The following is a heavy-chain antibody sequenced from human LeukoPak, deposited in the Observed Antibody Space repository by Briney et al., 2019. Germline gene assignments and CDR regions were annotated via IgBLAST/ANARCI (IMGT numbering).Heavy chain of an antibody. D-gene: IGHD3-10*01. CDR3: ARGEFDFDY. V-gene: IGHV3-11*06. Sequence: GGSLRLSCAASGFTFSDCYMSWICQAPGKGLEWVSYISSSSSYTNYADSVKGRFTISRDNAKNSLYLQMNSLRAEDTAVYYCARGEFDFDYWGQGTLVTVSS. CDR1: GFTFSDCY. CDR2: ISSSSSYT. J-gene: IGHJ4*02.